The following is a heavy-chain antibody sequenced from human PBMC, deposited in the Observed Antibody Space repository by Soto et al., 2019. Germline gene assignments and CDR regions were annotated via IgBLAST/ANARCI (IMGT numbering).Heavy chain of an antibody. J-gene: IGHJ6*04. V-gene: IGHV3-30*18. CDR3: AKDLRGYCFSTNCLYYFYGMGV. Sequence: GGSLRLSCAASGFTFSSYGMHWVRQAPGKGLEWVALISYGGTDKYYVDSVKGRFTVSRDNSKNTLYLQMNSLRAEDTAVYYCAKDLRGYCFSTNCLYYFYGMGVWGEGTTVTVSS. CDR1: GFTFSSYG. D-gene: IGHD2-2*03. CDR2: ISYGGTDK.